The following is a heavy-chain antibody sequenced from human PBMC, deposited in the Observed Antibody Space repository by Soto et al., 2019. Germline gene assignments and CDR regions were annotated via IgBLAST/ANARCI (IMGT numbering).Heavy chain of an antibody. Sequence: ASVKVSCKASGYTFTSYAMHWVRQAPGQRLEWMGWINAGNGNTKYSQKFQGRVTITRDTSASTAYMELSSLRSEDTAVYYCSRDHIGYCTNGVCHPTYYYMDVWGKGTTVTVSS. CDR1: GYTFTSYA. CDR3: SRDHIGYCTNGVCHPTYYYMDV. V-gene: IGHV1-3*01. CDR2: INAGNGNT. J-gene: IGHJ6*03. D-gene: IGHD2-8*01.